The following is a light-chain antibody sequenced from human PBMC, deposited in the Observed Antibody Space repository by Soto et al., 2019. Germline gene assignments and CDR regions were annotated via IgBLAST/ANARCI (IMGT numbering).Light chain of an antibody. CDR1: QSLLHSNGYNY. J-gene: IGKJ4*01. Sequence: DIVMTQSPLSLAVTPGESASISCRSSQSLLHSNGYNYFDWYLQKPGQSPQLLIYLGSNRAPGVPDRFNGSGSGTDVTLKISRVEAEDVGVYYCMQALQTPLTFGGGTKVEIK. V-gene: IGKV2-28*01. CDR3: MQALQTPLT. CDR2: LGS.